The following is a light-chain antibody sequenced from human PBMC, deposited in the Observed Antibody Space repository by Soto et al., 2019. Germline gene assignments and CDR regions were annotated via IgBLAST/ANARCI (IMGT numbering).Light chain of an antibody. CDR1: QSVSSY. CDR3: QQRSNWPWP. CDR2: DAS. J-gene: IGKJ1*01. V-gene: IGKV3-11*01. Sequence: EIVLTQSPATLSLSPGERATLSCRASQSVSSYLAWYQQKPGQAPRLLIYDASNRATGIPARFSGSGSGTAFTLTISSLEPEDFAVYYCQQRSNWPWPFGQGTKVEIK.